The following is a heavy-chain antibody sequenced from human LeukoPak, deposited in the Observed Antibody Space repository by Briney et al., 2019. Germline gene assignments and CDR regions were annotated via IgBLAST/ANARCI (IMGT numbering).Heavy chain of an antibody. CDR1: GFTFTKCA. D-gene: IGHD6-19*01. J-gene: IGHJ4*02. V-gene: IGHV3-23*01. CDR3: AGDRNSDWYSPLDY. CDR2: ITATGDTA. Sequence: GGSLRLSCAASGFTFTKCAMIWIRQAPGKGLEWVAIITATGDTAYYADSVKGRFTISRDNSRNTVYMQMDSLRAEDTAIYYCAGDRNSDWYSPLDYWGQGSQVTVS.